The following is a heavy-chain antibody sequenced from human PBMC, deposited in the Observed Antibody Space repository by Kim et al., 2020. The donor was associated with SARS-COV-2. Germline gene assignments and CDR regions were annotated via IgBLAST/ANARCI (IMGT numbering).Heavy chain of an antibody. CDR1: GFTFSSYA. CDR2: ISGSGGST. Sequence: GGSLRLSCAASGFTFSSYAMSWVHQAPGKGLEWLSYISGSGGSTYYADSGKGRFTISRDNSKNTLYLQMNSLRAEDTAVYYCAKFRWLQLRGRDAFDIWGQGRMVTVSS. D-gene: IGHD5-12*01. J-gene: IGHJ3*02. V-gene: IGHV3-23*01. CDR3: AKFRWLQLRGRDAFDI.